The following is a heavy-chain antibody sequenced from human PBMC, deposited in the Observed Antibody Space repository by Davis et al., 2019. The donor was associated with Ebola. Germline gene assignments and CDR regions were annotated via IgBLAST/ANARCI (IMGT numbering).Heavy chain of an antibody. CDR2: ISSSSSTI. CDR1: GFTFSSYS. J-gene: IGHJ6*02. CDR3: ARDMYSSSRGYYYYGMDV. D-gene: IGHD6-6*01. Sequence: GESLKISCAASGFTFSSYSMNWVRQAPGKGLEWVSYISSSSSTIYYADSVKGRFTISRDNAKNSLYLQMNSLRAEDTAVYYCARDMYSSSRGYYYYGMDVWGQGTTVTVSS. V-gene: IGHV3-48*01.